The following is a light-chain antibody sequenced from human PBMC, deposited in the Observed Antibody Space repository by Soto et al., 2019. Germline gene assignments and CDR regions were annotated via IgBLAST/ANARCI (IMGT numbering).Light chain of an antibody. CDR1: QSVSSSY. CDR2: GAS. Sequence: DNVLTQSPGTLSLTPGARAPLSGRASQSVSSSYLAWYQQKPGQAPRLLIYGASSRATGIPDRFSGSGSGTDFTLTISRLEPEDFAGYYCQQYGSSPLTFGGGTKVDI. V-gene: IGKV3-20*01. CDR3: QQYGSSPLT. J-gene: IGKJ4*01.